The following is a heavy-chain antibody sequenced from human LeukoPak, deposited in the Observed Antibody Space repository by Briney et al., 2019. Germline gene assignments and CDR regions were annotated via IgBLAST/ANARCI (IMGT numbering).Heavy chain of an antibody. Sequence: GESLKTSCKGSGYSFTSYWISWVRQMPGKGLEWMGRIDPSDSYTNYSPSFQGHVTISADKSISTAYLQWSSLKASDTAMYYCARHRYYDTLTGFDYWGQGTLVTVSS. J-gene: IGHJ4*02. CDR1: GYSFTSYW. CDR3: ARHRYYDTLTGFDY. D-gene: IGHD3-9*01. CDR2: IDPSDSYT. V-gene: IGHV5-10-1*01.